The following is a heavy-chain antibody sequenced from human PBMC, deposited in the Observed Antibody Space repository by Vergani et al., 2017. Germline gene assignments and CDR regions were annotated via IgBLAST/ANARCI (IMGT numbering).Heavy chain of an antibody. V-gene: IGHV1-2*02. D-gene: IGHD2-8*02. Sequence: QVQLVQSGAEVKKPGASVKVSCKASGYTFTGYYMHWVRQAPGQGLEWMGWINPNSGGTNYAQKFQGRVTMTRDTSISTAYMELSRLRSDDTAVYYCARTSGGIYYYYGMDVWGQGTTVTVSS. CDR2: INPNSGGT. CDR3: ARTSGGIYYYYGMDV. CDR1: GYTFTGYY. J-gene: IGHJ6*02.